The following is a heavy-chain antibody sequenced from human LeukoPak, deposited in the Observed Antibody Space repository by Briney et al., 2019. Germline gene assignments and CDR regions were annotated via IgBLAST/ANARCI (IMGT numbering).Heavy chain of an antibody. CDR2: ISAYNGNT. Sequence: ASVKVSCKASGYTFTSYGISWVRQAPGQGLEWMGWISAYNGNTNYTQKLQGRVTMTTDTSTSTAYMELRSLGSDGTAVYYCARDLARVIPAATTFDYWGQGTLVTVSS. CDR3: ARDLARVIPAATTFDY. V-gene: IGHV1-18*01. D-gene: IGHD2-2*01. CDR1: GYTFTSYG. J-gene: IGHJ4*02.